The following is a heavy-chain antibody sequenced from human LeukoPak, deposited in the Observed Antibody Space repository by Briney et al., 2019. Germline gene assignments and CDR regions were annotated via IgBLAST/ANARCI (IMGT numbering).Heavy chain of an antibody. J-gene: IGHJ4*02. V-gene: IGHV3-48*01. CDR1: GFTFGTYS. CDR2: ISSGSSTI. D-gene: IGHD1-1*01. Sequence: PGGSLRLCCAASGFTFGTYSMNWVRQAPGKGLEWVSYISSGSSTIYYADSVKGRFTISRDNAKNSLYLQMNSLRAEDTAVYYCARGIWNDPYYWGQGTLVTVSS. CDR3: ARGIWNDPYY.